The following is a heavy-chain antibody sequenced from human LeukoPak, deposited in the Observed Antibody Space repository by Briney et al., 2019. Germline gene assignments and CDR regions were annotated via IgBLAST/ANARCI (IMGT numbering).Heavy chain of an antibody. CDR1: GGSISSYY. J-gene: IGHJ4*02. CDR2: IYTSGST. Sequence: SETLSLACTVSGGSISSYYWSWIRQPAGKGLEWIGRIYTSGSTNYNPSLKSRVTMSVDTSKNQFSLKLSSVTAADTAVYYCVRDHSGGDCYSCAYFDYWGQGTLVTVSS. V-gene: IGHV4-4*07. D-gene: IGHD2-21*02. CDR3: VRDHSGGDCYSCAYFDY.